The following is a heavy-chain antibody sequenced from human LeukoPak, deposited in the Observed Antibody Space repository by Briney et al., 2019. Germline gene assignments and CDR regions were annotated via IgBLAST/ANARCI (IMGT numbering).Heavy chain of an antibody. CDR3: ARVPYYYDSSGYYYEGGFDY. CDR2: ISAYNGNT. Sequence: EASVKVSCKASGYTFTSYGISWVRQAPGQGLEWMGWISAYNGNTNYAQKLQGRVTMTTDTSTSTAYMELRSLRSDDTAVYYCARVPYYYDSSGYYYEGGFDYWGQGTLVTVSS. D-gene: IGHD3-22*01. J-gene: IGHJ4*02. CDR1: GYTFTSYG. V-gene: IGHV1-18*01.